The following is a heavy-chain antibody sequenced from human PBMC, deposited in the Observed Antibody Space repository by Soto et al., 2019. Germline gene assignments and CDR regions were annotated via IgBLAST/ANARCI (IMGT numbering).Heavy chain of an antibody. Sequence: ASVKVSCKVSGYTLTELSMHWVRQAPGKGLEWMGGFDPEDGETIYAQKFQGRVTMTEDTSTDTAYMELSSLRSEDTAVYYCATFQNIAAAALFDPCGQGTLVTVSS. J-gene: IGHJ5*02. CDR3: ATFQNIAAAALFDP. CDR2: FDPEDGET. V-gene: IGHV1-24*01. CDR1: GYTLTELS. D-gene: IGHD6-13*01.